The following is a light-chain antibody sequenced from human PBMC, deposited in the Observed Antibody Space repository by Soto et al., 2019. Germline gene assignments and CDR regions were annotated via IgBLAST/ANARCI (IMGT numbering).Light chain of an antibody. CDR2: GAS. CDR1: QGVRSNY. J-gene: IGKJ1*01. Sequence: EIVLTQSPGTLSLSPGDRATLSCRASQGVRSNYLAWYQQKPGQAPRLLIYGASSRATGIPDRFSGSGSGTDFTLTISRLEPEDFAVYYCQQYGSSPTFGQGTKVEIK. CDR3: QQYGSSPT. V-gene: IGKV3-20*01.